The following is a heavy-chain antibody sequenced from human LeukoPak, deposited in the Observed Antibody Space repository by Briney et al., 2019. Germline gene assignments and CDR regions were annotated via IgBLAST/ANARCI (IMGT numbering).Heavy chain of an antibody. J-gene: IGHJ6*02. V-gene: IGHV4-59*01. D-gene: IGHD3-9*01. CDR3: ARDSGKNYDILTGYYVRLNYYGMDV. CDR1: GGSISSYY. CDR2: IYYSGSI. Sequence: SETLSLTCTVAGGSISSYYWSWIRQPPGKGLEWIGYIYYSGSINYNPSLKSRVTISVDTSKNQFSLKLSSVTAADTAVYYCARDSGKNYDILTGYYVRLNYYGMDVWGQGTTVTVSS.